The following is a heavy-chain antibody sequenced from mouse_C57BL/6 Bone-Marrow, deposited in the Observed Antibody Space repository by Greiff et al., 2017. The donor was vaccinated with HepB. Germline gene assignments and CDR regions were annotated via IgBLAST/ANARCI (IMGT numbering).Heavy chain of an antibody. Sequence: EVQLQQSGPELVKPGASVKISCKASGYTFTDYYMNWVKQSHGKSLEWIGDINPNNGGTSYNQKFKGKATLTVDKSSSTAYMELRSLTSEDSAVYYCVIYYDYDDLFFDYWGQGTTLTVSS. CDR3: VIYYDYDDLFFDY. J-gene: IGHJ2*01. CDR2: INPNNGGT. CDR1: GYTFTDYY. V-gene: IGHV1-26*01. D-gene: IGHD2-4*01.